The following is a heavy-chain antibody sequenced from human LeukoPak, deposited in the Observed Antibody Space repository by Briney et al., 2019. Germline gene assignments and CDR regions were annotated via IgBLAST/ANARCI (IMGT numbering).Heavy chain of an antibody. Sequence: SQTLSLTCAISGDSVSSNSAAWNWITQSPSRGLEWLRSTYYRSKWYNDYAVSVKSRITINPDTSKNQFSLQLNSVTPEDTAVYYCATLPLGHGRQLRHYHYYGMDVWGQGTTVTVSS. V-gene: IGHV6-1*01. CDR1: GDSVSSNSAA. CDR3: ATLPLGHGRQLRHYHYYGMDV. CDR2: TYYRSKWYN. J-gene: IGHJ6*02. D-gene: IGHD2-2*01.